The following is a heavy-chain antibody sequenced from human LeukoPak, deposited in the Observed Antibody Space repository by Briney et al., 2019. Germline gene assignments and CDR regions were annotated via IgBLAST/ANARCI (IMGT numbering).Heavy chain of an antibody. CDR1: SASITSSPYF. CDR3: ASIRGTYYYYYYMDV. J-gene: IGHJ6*03. D-gene: IGHD1-1*01. V-gene: IGHV4-39*07. Sequence: SETLSLTCTVSSASITSSPYFWGWIRQPPGKGLEWIGSIYYRGSTYYNPSLKSRVAISVDTSKNQFSLKLSSVTAADTAVYYCASIRGTYYYYYYMDVWGKGTTVAVSS. CDR2: IYYRGST.